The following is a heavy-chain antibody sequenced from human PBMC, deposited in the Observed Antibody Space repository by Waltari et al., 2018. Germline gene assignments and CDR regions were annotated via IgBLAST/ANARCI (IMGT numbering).Heavy chain of an antibody. V-gene: IGHV3-11*04. Sequence: VQLVESGGGLAKPGGSLRLSCAASGFTFSDYYIHWVRQASGKGLEWVSRISNGGGSTLYADSVKGRFTISRENAKNTLYLQMDSLRAEDTAVYYCARETGSGVGNDYWGQGALVTVSS. J-gene: IGHJ4*02. CDR1: GFTFSDYY. D-gene: IGHD6-25*01. CDR3: ARETGSGVGNDY. CDR2: ISNGGGST.